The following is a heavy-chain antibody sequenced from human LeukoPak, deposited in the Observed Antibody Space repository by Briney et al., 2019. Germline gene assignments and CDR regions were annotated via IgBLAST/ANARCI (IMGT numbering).Heavy chain of an antibody. J-gene: IGHJ5*02. D-gene: IGHD6-13*01. CDR3: ARDRWQQLDWFDP. V-gene: IGHV1-2*02. CDR1: GYTFTGYY. Sequence: ASVKVSCKASGYTFTGYYMHWVRQAPGQGLEWMGWINPNSGGTNYAQKFQGRVTMTRDTSISTAYMELRRLRSDDTAVYYCARDRWQQLDWFDPWDQGTLVTVSS. CDR2: INPNSGGT.